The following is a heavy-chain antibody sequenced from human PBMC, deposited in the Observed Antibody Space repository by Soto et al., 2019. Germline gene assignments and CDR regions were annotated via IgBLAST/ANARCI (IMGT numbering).Heavy chain of an antibody. V-gene: IGHV1-69*13. J-gene: IGHJ6*02. Sequence: SVKVSCKASGGTFSSYAISWVRQAPGQGLEWMGGIIPIFGTANYAQKFQGRVTITADESTSTAYMELSSLRSEDTAVYYCARGTGTTGYYYYYYGMDVWGQGTTVTVSS. D-gene: IGHD1-7*01. CDR1: GGTFSSYA. CDR3: ARGTGTTGYYYYYYGMDV. CDR2: IIPIFGTA.